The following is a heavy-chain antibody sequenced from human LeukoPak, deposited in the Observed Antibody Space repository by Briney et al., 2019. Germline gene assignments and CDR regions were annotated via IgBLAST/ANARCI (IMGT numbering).Heavy chain of an antibody. J-gene: IGHJ6*03. CDR3: ARTGYSSSSGWAYYYYYYMDV. V-gene: IGHV3-48*02. Sequence: PGGSLRLSCAASGLTFSSYSMNWVRQAPGKGLERVSYISSSSSTIYYADSVKGRFTISRDNAKNSLYLQMSSLRDEDTAVYYCARTGYSSSSGWAYYYYYYMDVWGKGTTVTVSS. CDR2: ISSSSSTI. CDR1: GLTFSSYS. D-gene: IGHD6-6*01.